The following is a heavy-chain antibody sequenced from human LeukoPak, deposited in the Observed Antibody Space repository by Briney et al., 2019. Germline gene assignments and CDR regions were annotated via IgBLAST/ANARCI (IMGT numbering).Heavy chain of an antibody. CDR1: GFTFSDYY. D-gene: IGHD6-19*01. J-gene: IGHJ4*02. V-gene: IGHV3-11*04. CDR2: ISSSGSTI. Sequence: GGSLRLSCAASGFTFSDYYMSWIRQAPGKGLEWVSYISSSGSTIYYADSVKGRFTISRDNSKNTLYLQMNSLRVEDAAVYYCARAKYSSGWYVDYWGQGTLVTDSS. CDR3: ARAKYSSGWYVDY.